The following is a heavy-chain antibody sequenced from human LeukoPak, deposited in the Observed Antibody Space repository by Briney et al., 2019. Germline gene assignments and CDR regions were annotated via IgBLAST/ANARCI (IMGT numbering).Heavy chain of an antibody. Sequence: TGGSLRLSCAASGFTVSSNCMSWVRQAPGKGLEWVSVIYSGGSTYYADSVKGRFTISRDNSKNTLYLQMNSLRAEDTAVYYCGREKWNQAFHSDTFDIWGQGTRVSVSS. D-gene: IGHD1-14*01. CDR3: GREKWNQAFHSDTFDI. CDR2: IYSGGST. J-gene: IGHJ3*02. V-gene: IGHV3-53*01. CDR1: GFTVSSNC.